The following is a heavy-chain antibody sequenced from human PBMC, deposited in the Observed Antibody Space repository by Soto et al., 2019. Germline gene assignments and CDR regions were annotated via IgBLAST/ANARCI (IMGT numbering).Heavy chain of an antibody. V-gene: IGHV3-23*01. CDR2: ISGSGGST. D-gene: IGHD2-15*01. CDR1: GFTFSSYA. J-gene: IGHJ4*02. Sequence: EVQLLESGGGLVQPGGSLRLSCAASGFTFSSYAMSWVRQAPGKGLEWVSAISGSGGSTYYADSVKGRFTISRDNSKNTLYLQMNSLRAEDTAVYYCAKGRYCSGGSCLPGPNWGQGTLVTVSS. CDR3: AKGRYCSGGSCLPGPN.